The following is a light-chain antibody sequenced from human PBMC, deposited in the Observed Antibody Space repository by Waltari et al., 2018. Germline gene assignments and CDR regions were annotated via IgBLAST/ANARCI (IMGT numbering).Light chain of an antibody. CDR2: DVT. CDR1: SSDVGGYNY. J-gene: IGLJ1*01. CDR3: CSYAGIFTLYV. Sequence: QSALTQPRSVSGSPGQSVTISCTGTSSDVGGYNYVSLYQQHPGKAPKLIIYDVTKRPSGVPDRFSGSKSGNTASLTISGLQAEDEADYYCCSYAGIFTLYVFGAGTKVTVL. V-gene: IGLV2-11*01.